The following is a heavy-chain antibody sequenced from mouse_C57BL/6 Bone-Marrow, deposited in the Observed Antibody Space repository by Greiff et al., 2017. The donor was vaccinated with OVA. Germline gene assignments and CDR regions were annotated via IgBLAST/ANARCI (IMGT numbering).Heavy chain of an antibody. V-gene: IGHV7-1*01. Sequence: DVKLVESGGGLVQSGRSLRLSCATSGFTFSDFYMEWVRQAPGKGLEWIAASRNKANDYTTEYSASVKGRFIVSRDTSQSILYLQMNALRAEDTAIYYCARDAERDGAMDYWGQGTSVTVSS. CDR1: GFTFSDFY. CDR2: SRNKANDYTT. CDR3: ARDAERDGAMDY. J-gene: IGHJ4*01. D-gene: IGHD3-3*01.